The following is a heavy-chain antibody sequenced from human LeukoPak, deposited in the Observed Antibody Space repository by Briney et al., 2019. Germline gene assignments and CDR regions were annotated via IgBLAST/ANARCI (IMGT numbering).Heavy chain of an antibody. J-gene: IGHJ6*03. CDR3: TTGGYCSSTSCYTGNYYYYYMDV. Sequence: ASVKVSCKVSGYTLTELSMHWVRQAPGKGLEWMGGFDPEDGETIYAQKFQGRVTMTEDTSTDTAYMELSSLRSEDTAVYYCTTGGYCSSTSCYTGNYYYYYMDVWGKGTTVTVSS. CDR2: FDPEDGET. CDR1: GYTLTELS. V-gene: IGHV1-24*01. D-gene: IGHD2-2*02.